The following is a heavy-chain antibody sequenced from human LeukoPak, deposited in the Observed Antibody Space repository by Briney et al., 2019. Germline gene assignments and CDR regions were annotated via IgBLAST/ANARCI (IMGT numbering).Heavy chain of an antibody. CDR1: GLMFDEYG. J-gene: IGHJ4*02. Sequence: GGSLRLSCAASGLMFDEYGMSWVRQVPGKGLEWVCGINRIGSITGCADSVRGRFTISRDNAKNFLFLDMNSLRVEDTAFYHCARKGVGGELGGFDYWGQGTLVTVSS. CDR2: INRIGSIT. V-gene: IGHV3-20*01. D-gene: IGHD3-16*01. CDR3: ARKGVGGELGGFDY.